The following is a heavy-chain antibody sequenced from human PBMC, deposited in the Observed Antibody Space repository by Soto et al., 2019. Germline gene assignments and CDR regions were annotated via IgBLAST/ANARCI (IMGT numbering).Heavy chain of an antibody. J-gene: IGHJ4*02. V-gene: IGHV3-48*03. D-gene: IGHD3-3*01. CDR3: ARIQRFLEWSPFDY. CDR2: ISSSGSTI. CDR1: GFTFSSYE. Sequence: GGSLRLSCAASGFTFSSYEMNWVRQAPGKGLEWVSYISSSGSTIYYADSVKGRFTISRDNAKNSLYLQMNSLRAEDTAVYYCARIQRFLEWSPFDYWGQGTLVTVSS.